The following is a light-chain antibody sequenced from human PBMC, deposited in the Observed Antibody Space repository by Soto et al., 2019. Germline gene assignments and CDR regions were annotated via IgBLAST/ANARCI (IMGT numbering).Light chain of an antibody. CDR1: QSVLYSSNNKNY. CDR2: WAS. Sequence: DIVMTQSPDSLAVSLGERATINCKSSQSVLYSSNNKNYLAWYQQKPGQPPKLLIYWASTRESGVPDRFSGSGSGTQFTLTISSLQAEDVAIYYCQQYYSTPRTFGHGTKVEIK. CDR3: QQYYSTPRT. J-gene: IGKJ1*01. V-gene: IGKV4-1*01.